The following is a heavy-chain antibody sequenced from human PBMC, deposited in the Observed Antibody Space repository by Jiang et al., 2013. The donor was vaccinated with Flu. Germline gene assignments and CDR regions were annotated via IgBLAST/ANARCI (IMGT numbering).Heavy chain of an antibody. CDR3: AAAASVTMWAFAF. CDR1: GASIRSGDYW. Sequence: GPGLVKPSQTLSLTCTVSGASIRSGDYWWNWIRQSPGKGLEWIGLVHYSGRTTYNPSLKSRLNLSIDTSNNQFSLRLTSVTAADTAEYYCAAAASVTMWAFAFWGQGTNVTVSS. D-gene: IGHD4/OR15-4a*01. V-gene: IGHV4-30-4*01. CDR2: VHYSGRT. J-gene: IGHJ3*01.